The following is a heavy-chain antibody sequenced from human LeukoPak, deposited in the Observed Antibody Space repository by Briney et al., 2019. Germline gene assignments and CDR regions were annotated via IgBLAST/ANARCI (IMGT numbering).Heavy chain of an antibody. D-gene: IGHD6-19*01. V-gene: IGHV3-30-3*01. J-gene: IGHJ4*02. CDR2: LSYDGSNT. Sequence: PGGSPRLSCAASGFIFRSYTMHWVRQAPGKGLEWVAGLSYDGSNTNHADPVKGRFTISRDNSKNTVHLQMNSLRNEDTAVYYCARSYRSGWYYFDYWGQGTLVTVSS. CDR1: GFIFRSYT. CDR3: ARSYRSGWYYFDY.